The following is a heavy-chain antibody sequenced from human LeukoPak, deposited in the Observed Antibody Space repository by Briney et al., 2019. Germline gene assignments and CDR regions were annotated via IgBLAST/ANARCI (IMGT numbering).Heavy chain of an antibody. J-gene: IGHJ4*02. CDR2: IRYDGSNK. CDR3: ATHIVVVPASSSPHTGFVY. CDR1: GFTFSSYG. D-gene: IGHD2-2*01. Sequence: PGGSLRLSCVASGFTFSSYGMHWVRQAPGKGLEWVAFIRYDGSNKYYADSVKGRFTISRDNSKNTLYLQMNSLRAEDTAVYYCATHIVVVPASSSPHTGFVYWGQGTLVTVSS. V-gene: IGHV3-30*02.